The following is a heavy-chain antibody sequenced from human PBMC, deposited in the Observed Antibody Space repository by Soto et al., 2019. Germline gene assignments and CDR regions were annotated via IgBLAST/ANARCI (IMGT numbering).Heavy chain of an antibody. CDR1: GFTLSSYW. V-gene: IGHV3-74*01. CDR3: VRWTTTGDY. CDR2: ISSDGSGT. J-gene: IGHJ4*02. Sequence: GGSLRLSCGASGFTLSSYWMHWVRQAPGKGLVWVSRISSDGSGTSYTDSVRGRFTITRDNAKNTLYLQMNSLRVEDTAVYYCVRWTTTGDYWGQGTLVTVSS. D-gene: IGHD4-17*01.